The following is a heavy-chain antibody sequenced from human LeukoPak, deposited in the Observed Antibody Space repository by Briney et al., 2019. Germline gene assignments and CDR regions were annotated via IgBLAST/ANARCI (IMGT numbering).Heavy chain of an antibody. J-gene: IGHJ4*02. CDR3: AREGGDGYNVGFDY. CDR1: GFTFSSCA. CDR2: IYSSGSNI. V-gene: IGHV3-48*03. D-gene: IGHD5-24*01. Sequence: GGSLRLSCAASGFTFSSCAMSWVRQAPGKGLEWVSYIYSSGSNIYYADSVKGRFTISRDNAKNSLYLQMNSLRAEDTAVYYCAREGGDGYNVGFDYWGQGTLVTVSS.